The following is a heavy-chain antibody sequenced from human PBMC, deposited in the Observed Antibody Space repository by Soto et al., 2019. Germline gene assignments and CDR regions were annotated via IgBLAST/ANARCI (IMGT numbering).Heavy chain of an antibody. J-gene: IGHJ5*01. CDR3: ARARGVDS. Sequence: EVHLVESGGGLVQPGGSLRLSCAGSGFTFSNHWMNLVRQAPGKGLERVANIKADGSEKYYVESVKGRFTISRDNAKNSLFLQMNSMRAEDTAVYYCARARGVDSWGQGTLVTFSS. CDR2: IKADGSEK. V-gene: IGHV3-7*03. CDR1: GFTFSNHW. D-gene: IGHD3-16*01.